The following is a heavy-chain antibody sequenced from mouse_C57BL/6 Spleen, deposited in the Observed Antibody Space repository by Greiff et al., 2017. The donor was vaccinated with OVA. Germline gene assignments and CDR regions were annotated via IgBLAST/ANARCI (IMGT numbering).Heavy chain of an antibody. CDR1: GYTFTSYW. Sequence: QVQLQQPGAELVRPGSSVKLSCKASGYTFTSYWMHWVKQRPIQGLEWIGNIDPSDSETHYNQKFKDKATLTVDKSSSTAYMQLSSLTSEDSAVYYCARWGLYGSSLYWYFDVWGTGTTVTVSS. CDR3: ARWGLYGSSLYWYFDV. D-gene: IGHD1-1*01. V-gene: IGHV1-52*01. J-gene: IGHJ1*03. CDR2: IDPSDSET.